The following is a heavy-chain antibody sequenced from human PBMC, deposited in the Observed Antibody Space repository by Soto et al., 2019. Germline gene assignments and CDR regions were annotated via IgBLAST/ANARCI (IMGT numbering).Heavy chain of an antibody. CDR3: ARSITIFGVVTYGMDV. CDR1: GYSFTSYW. V-gene: IGHV5-10-1*01. D-gene: IGHD3-3*01. J-gene: IGHJ6*02. CDR2: IDPSDSYT. Sequence: GESLKISCKGSGYSFTSYWISWVRQMPGKGLEWMGRIDPSDSYTNYSPSFQGHVTISADKSISTAYLQWSSLKASDTAMYYCARSITIFGVVTYGMDVWGQGTTVTV.